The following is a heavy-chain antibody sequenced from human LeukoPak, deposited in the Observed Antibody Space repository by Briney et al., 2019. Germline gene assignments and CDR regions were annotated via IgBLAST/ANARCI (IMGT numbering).Heavy chain of an antibody. CDR1: GDSISSYY. Sequence: PSETLSLTCTVSGDSISSYYWNWIRQPAGKGLEWIGRIYTSGSTNYNPSLKSRVTMSVDTSKNQFSLKLTSVTAADTAVYYCARWYSSGWAFDYWGQGTLVTVSS. CDR2: IYTSGST. CDR3: ARWYSSGWAFDY. J-gene: IGHJ4*02. D-gene: IGHD6-19*01. V-gene: IGHV4-4*07.